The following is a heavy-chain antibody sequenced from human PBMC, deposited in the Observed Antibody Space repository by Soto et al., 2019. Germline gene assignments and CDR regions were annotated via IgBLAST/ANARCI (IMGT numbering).Heavy chain of an antibody. CDR1: GYTFTSYY. CDR2: INPSGGST. V-gene: IGHV1-46*01. Sequence: ASVKVSCKASGYTFTSYYMHWVRQAPGQGLEWMGIINPSGGSTSYAQKFQGRVTMTRDTSTSTVYMELRSLRSEDTAVYYCARDWKPGTTPANDAFDIWGQGTMVTVSS. D-gene: IGHD1-7*01. CDR3: ARDWKPGTTPANDAFDI. J-gene: IGHJ3*02.